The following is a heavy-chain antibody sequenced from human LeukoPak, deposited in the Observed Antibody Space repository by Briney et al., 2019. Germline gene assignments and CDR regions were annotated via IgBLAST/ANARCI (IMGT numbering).Heavy chain of an antibody. Sequence: PSETLSLTCSVYGGSFSDYFWSWIRQSPGKGLEWIGEIDDGGNTNYNPSLMSRVIVSMEKSKKQFSLVMRSVAAADTAVYYCARVPVTYYFYYMDVWGKGTTVTVSS. CDR2: IDDGGNT. CDR3: ARVPVTYYFYYMDV. V-gene: IGHV4-34*01. J-gene: IGHJ6*03. CDR1: GGSFSDYF. D-gene: IGHD4-11*01.